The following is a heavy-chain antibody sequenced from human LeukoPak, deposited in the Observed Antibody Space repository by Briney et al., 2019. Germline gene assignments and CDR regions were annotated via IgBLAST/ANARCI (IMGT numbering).Heavy chain of an antibody. CDR2: IYWNDDK. CDR1: GFLLTTTGLG. V-gene: IGHV2-5*01. J-gene: IGHJ5*02. Sequence: SGPTLVKPPQTLTLTCTFSGFLLTTTGLGVGWIRQPPGEALEWLALIYWNDDKRYNPSLKTRLTITKDTSKNQVVLTVTNMDPVDTATYYCALRPRAGLNWFDPWGQGTLVTVSS. CDR3: ALRPRAGLNWFDP.